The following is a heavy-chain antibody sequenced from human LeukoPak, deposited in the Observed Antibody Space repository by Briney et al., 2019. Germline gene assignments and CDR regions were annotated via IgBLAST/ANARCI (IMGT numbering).Heavy chain of an antibody. CDR1: GFTFSSYS. CDR2: ISSSSSYI. V-gene: IGHV3-21*01. Sequence: GGSLRLSCAASGFTFSSYSMNWVRQAPGKGLEWVSSISSSSSYIYYADSVKGRFTISRDNAKNSLYLQMNSLRAEDTAVYYCARHGGESIVAMILHAFDIWGQGTMVTVSS. CDR3: ARHGGESIVAMILHAFDI. D-gene: IGHD5-12*01. J-gene: IGHJ3*02.